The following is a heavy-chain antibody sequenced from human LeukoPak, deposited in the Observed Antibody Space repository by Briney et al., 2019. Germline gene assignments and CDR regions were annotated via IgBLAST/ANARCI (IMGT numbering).Heavy chain of an antibody. J-gene: IGHJ5*02. CDR3: ARVADYDILTGYPPLWFDP. D-gene: IGHD3-9*01. CDR2: IYYSGST. CDR1: GGSISSSSYY. Sequence: SETLSLTCTVSGGSISSSSYYWGWIRQPPGKGLEWIGSIYYSGSTYYNPSLKSRVSISVDTSKNQFSLKLSSVTAADTAVYYCARVADYDILTGYPPLWFDPWGQGTLVTVSS. V-gene: IGHV4-39*07.